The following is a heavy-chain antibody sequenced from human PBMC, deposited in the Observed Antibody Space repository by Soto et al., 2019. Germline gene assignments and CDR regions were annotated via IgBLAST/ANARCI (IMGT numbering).Heavy chain of an antibody. V-gene: IGHV3-11*05. Sequence: QVQLVESGGGLVKPGGSLRLSCAASGFTFSDYYMSWIRQAPGKGLEWVSYISSSSSYTNYADSVKGRFTISRDNAKNSLYLQMNSRRAEDTAVYYCARLGFGEFPPIFDYWGQGTLVTVSS. J-gene: IGHJ4*02. CDR2: ISSSSSYT. D-gene: IGHD3-10*01. CDR1: GFTFSDYY. CDR3: ARLGFGEFPPIFDY.